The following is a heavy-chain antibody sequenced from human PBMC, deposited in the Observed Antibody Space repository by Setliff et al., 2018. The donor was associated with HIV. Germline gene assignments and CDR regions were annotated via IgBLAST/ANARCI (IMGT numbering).Heavy chain of an antibody. CDR3: AMGGSNTWYSS. D-gene: IGHD6-13*01. CDR1: GFTFSNAW. J-gene: IGHJ5*02. Sequence: GGSLRLSCAGSGFTFSNAWMSWVRQAPGKGLEWVGRMKTKTDGGTTDYAAPVKGRFTISRDDSTKTLHLQMNSLKTEDTAVYYCAMGGSNTWYSSWGQGALVTVSS. CDR2: MKTKTDGGTT. V-gene: IGHV3-15*01.